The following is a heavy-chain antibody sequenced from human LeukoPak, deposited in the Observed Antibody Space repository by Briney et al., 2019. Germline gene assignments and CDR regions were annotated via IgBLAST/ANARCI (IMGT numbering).Heavy chain of an antibody. J-gene: IGHJ4*02. D-gene: IGHD4/OR15-4a*01. CDR1: GFTVIINS. Sequence: GGSLRLSCTVSGFTVIINSMSWVRQAPGEGLEWVSFIYSDNTHYSDSVKGRVTISRDNSKNTLYLQMNSLRAEDTAVYYCARRAGAYSHPYDYWGQGTLVTVSS. CDR3: ARRAGAYSHPYDY. V-gene: IGHV3-53*01. CDR2: IYSDNT.